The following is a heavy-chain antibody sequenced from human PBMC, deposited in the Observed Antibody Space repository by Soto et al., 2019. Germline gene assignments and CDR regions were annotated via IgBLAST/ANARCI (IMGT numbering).Heavy chain of an antibody. V-gene: IGHV3-49*03. CDR3: MGESHDYGDFGAFEI. D-gene: IGHD4-17*01. CDR1: GFTFVDYA. J-gene: IGHJ3*02. Sequence: GGSLRLSCTASGFTFVDYAMSWFLQAPGKGLEWVGFIRSKAYGGTTEYAASVKGRFTISRDDSKSIAYLQMNSLKTEDTAVYYCMGESHDYGDFGAFEIWGQGTMVTVAS. CDR2: IRSKAYGGTT.